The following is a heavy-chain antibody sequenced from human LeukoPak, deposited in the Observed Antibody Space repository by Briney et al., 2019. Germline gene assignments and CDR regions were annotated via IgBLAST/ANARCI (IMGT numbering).Heavy chain of an antibody. V-gene: IGHV4-59*01. CDR1: GGSISSYH. CDR3: ARGGARNYAPFDY. D-gene: IGHD1-7*01. CDR2: IYYSGST. Sequence: SETLFLTCTVSGGSISSYHWSWIRQPPGKGLEWVGYIYYSGSTNYNPSLKSRVTISVDTSKNQFSLKLSSVTAADTAVYYCARGGARNYAPFDYWGQGTLVTVSS. J-gene: IGHJ4*02.